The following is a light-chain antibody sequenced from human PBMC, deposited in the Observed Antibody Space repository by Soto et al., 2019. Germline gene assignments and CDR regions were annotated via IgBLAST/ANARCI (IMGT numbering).Light chain of an antibody. V-gene: IGLV2-8*01. J-gene: IGLJ1*01. CDR2: DVT. CDR1: SIDVGGYDF. Sequence: QSSLTQPPSASGSPGQSVALSCTGTSIDVGGYDFVSWYQQHPGKAPKLMIYDVTKRPSGVPDRFSGSKSGNTASLTVSGLQGEDEADYYCSSYAGTHVVFGTGTKVTVL. CDR3: SSYAGTHVV.